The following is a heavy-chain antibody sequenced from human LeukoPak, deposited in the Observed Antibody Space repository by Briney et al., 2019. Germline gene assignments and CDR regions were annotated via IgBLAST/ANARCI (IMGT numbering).Heavy chain of an antibody. CDR3: ARIYRSAYWYFDL. CDR2: IYYSGST. V-gene: IGHV4-31*03. D-gene: IGHD2-2*02. CDR1: GGSISSGGYY. J-gene: IGHJ2*01. Sequence: SETLSLTCTVSGGSISSGGYYWSWIRQHPGKGLEWIGYIYYSGSTYYNPSLKSRVTISVDTSKNQFSLKLSSVAAADRAVYYCARIYRSAYWYFDLWGRSTLVTVSS.